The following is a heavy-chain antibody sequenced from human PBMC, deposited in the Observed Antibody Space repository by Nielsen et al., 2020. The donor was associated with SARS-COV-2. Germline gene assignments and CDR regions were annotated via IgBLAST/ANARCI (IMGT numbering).Heavy chain of an antibody. D-gene: IGHD4-17*01. CDR3: AKATYGGMDV. CDR2: ISYDGSNK. V-gene: IGHV3-30*18. J-gene: IGHJ6*02. Sequence: GGSLRLSCAASGFNFSIYGMHWVRQAPGKGLEWVAVISYDGSNKYYADSVKGRFTISRDNSKNTLYLQMNSLRAEDTAVYYCAKATYGGMDVWGQGTTVTVSS. CDR1: GFNFSIYG.